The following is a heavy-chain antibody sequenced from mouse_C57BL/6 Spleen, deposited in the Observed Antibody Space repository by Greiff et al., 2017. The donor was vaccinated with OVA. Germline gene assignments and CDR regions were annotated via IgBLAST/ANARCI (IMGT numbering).Heavy chain of an antibody. CDR2: IDPSDRYT. CDR1: GYTFTSYW. J-gene: IGHJ3*01. Sequence: QVQLQQPGAELVRPGTSVKLSCKASGYTFTSYWMPWVKQRPGQGLEWIGVIDPSDRYTKYNQKLKGQATLTVDTSSSTAYMQLSSLTSEDSAVYYCAIYDAWFAYWGQGTLVTVSA. D-gene: IGHD2-12*01. V-gene: IGHV1-59*01. CDR3: AIYDAWFAY.